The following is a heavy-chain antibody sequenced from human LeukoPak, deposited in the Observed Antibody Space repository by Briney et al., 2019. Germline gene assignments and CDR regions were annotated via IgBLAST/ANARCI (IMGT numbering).Heavy chain of an antibody. J-gene: IGHJ4*02. CDR3: ARTYSGSCLDY. V-gene: IGHV3-21*01. Sequence: PGGSLRLSCAASEFTFSSYTMNWVRQAPGKGLEWVSSISTSSSYIYYADSVEGRFTISRDNAKNSLYLQMNRLRAEDTAVYYCARTYSGSCLDYWGQGTLVTVSS. CDR2: ISTSSSYI. D-gene: IGHD1-26*01. CDR1: EFTFSSYT.